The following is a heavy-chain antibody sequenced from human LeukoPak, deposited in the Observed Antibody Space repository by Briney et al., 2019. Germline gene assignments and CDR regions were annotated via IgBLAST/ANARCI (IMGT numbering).Heavy chain of an antibody. CDR3: ARAGFWSDYYFDY. D-gene: IGHD2-21*02. V-gene: IGHV4-34*01. Sequence: SETLFLTCAVYGGSFSGYYWSWIRQPPGKGLEWIGEINHSGSTNYNPSLKSRVTISVDTSKNQFSLKLSSVTAADTAVYYCARAGFWSDYYFDYWGQGTLVTVSS. CDR2: INHSGST. J-gene: IGHJ4*02. CDR1: GGSFSGYY.